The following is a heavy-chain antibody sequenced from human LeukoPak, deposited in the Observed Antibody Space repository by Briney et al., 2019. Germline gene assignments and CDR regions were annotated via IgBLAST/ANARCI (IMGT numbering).Heavy chain of an antibody. CDR3: AKGRGLSYDYGVDY. J-gene: IGHJ4*02. V-gene: IGHV3-9*03. D-gene: IGHD4-17*01. CDR1: AFTFNTFDNFA. CDR2: ISESGAST. Sequence: PGGSLRLSCSVSAFTFNTFDNFAMNWVRQAPGKGLEWVAAISESGASTYYAASVKGRFTISRDNAKNSLYLQMNSLRAEDMALYYCAKGRGLSYDYGVDYWGQGTLVTVSS.